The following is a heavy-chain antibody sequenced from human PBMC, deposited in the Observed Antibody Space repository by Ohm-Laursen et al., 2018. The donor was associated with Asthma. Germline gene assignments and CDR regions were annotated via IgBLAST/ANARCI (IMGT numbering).Heavy chain of an antibody. CDR2: INHSGST. V-gene: IGHV4-34*01. CDR3: ARGLRRGAFGY. D-gene: IGHD3-10*01. Sequence: GTLSLTCAVYGGSFSGYYWSWIRQPPGKGLEWIGEINHSGSTNYNPSLKSRVTISVDTSKNQFSLKLNSVTAADTAVYYCARGLRRGAFGYWGQGTLVTVSS. J-gene: IGHJ4*02. CDR1: GGSFSGYY.